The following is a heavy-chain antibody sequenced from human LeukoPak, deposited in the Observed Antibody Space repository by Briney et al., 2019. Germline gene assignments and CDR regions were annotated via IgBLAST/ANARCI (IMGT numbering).Heavy chain of an antibody. CDR3: ARDTLDSGFGY. V-gene: IGHV1-8*02. D-gene: IGHD3-10*01. J-gene: IGHJ4*02. CDR2: MNPNSGNT. Sequence: ASVKVSCKASGGTFSSYAISWVRQATGQGLEWMGWMNPNSGNTGYAQKFQGRVTMTRNTSISTAYMELSSLRSEDTAVYYCARDTLDSGFGYWGQGTLVTVSS. CDR1: GGTFSSYA.